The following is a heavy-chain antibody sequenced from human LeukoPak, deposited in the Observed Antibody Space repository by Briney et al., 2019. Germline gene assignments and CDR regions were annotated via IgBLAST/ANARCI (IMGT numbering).Heavy chain of an antibody. CDR3: AREGSSGWYDAFDI. V-gene: IGHV4-61*01. CDR1: GGSISSSRYY. D-gene: IGHD6-19*01. Sequence: SETLSLTCTVSGGSISSSRYYWGWIRQPPGKGLGWIGYIYYSGSTNYNPSLKSRVTISVDTSKNQFSLKLSSVTAADTAVYYCAREGSSGWYDAFDIWGQGTMVTVSS. CDR2: IYYSGST. J-gene: IGHJ3*02.